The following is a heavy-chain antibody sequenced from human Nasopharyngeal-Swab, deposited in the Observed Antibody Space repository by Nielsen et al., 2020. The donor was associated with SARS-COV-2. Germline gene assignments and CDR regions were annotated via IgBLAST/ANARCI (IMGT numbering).Heavy chain of an antibody. D-gene: IGHD5-12*01. CDR1: GGSFSGYY. V-gene: IGHV4-34*01. CDR3: ARGRGSQLDAFDI. Sequence: SETLSLTCAVYGGSFSGYYWSWIRQPPGKGLEWIGEINHSGSTNYNPSLKSRVTISVDTSKNQFSLKLSSVTAADTAVYYCARGRGSQLDAFDIWGQGTMVTVSS. J-gene: IGHJ3*02. CDR2: INHSGST.